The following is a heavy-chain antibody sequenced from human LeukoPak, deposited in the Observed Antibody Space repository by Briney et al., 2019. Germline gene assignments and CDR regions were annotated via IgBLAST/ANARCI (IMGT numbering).Heavy chain of an antibody. CDR1: GGSISSSSYY. J-gene: IGHJ4*02. D-gene: IGHD3-22*01. CDR3: ARRTQLPRRQIVVVITKVGSFDY. CDR2: IYYSGST. Sequence: SETLSLTCTVSGGSISSSSYYWGWIRQPPGKGLEWIGSIYYSGSTYYNPSLKSRVTISVDTSKNQFSLKLSSVTAADTAVYYCARRTQLPRRQIVVVITKVGSFDYWGQGTLVTVSS. V-gene: IGHV4-39*07.